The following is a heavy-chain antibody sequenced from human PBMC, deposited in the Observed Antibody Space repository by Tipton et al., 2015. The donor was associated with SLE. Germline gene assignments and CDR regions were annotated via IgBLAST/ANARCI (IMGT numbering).Heavy chain of an antibody. CDR2: IYYSGST. J-gene: IGHJ4*02. CDR3: AGDREPGGGGFDY. V-gene: IGHV4-59*11. Sequence: TLSLTCTVSGGSISSHYWSWIRQPPGKGLEWIGYIYYSGSTNYNPSLKSRVTISVDTSKNQFSLKLSSVTAADTAVYYCAGDREPGGGGFDYWGQGTLVTVSS. D-gene: IGHD3-16*01. CDR1: GGSISSHY.